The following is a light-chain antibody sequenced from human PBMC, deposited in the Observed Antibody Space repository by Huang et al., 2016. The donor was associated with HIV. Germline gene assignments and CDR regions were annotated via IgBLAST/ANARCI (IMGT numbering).Light chain of an antibody. CDR1: QYVSSN. CDR2: GAS. Sequence: ERVMTQSPDTLSVSPWERATLYCRASQYVSSNLAWYQQKPGQAPRLLVYGASTRVIDIPARFSGSGSGTEFTLTISSLQSEDSAVYYCQQYNNWPRTFGQGTKLEIK. CDR3: QQYNNWPRT. V-gene: IGKV3-15*01. J-gene: IGKJ2*01.